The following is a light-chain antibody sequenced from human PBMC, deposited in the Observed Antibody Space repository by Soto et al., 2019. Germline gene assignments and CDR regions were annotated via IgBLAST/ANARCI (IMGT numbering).Light chain of an antibody. CDR2: ETS. CDR3: QQYNTYPWT. J-gene: IGKJ1*01. Sequence: DIQLTQSPSTLSASVGDRVSITCRASRTMSSWLAWYQQKPGIAPKLLIYETSNLESGVPSRFSGSGSGTEFTLTISSLQPDDFETYYCQQYNTYPWTFGQGTKVEIK. CDR1: RTMSSW. V-gene: IGKV1-5*03.